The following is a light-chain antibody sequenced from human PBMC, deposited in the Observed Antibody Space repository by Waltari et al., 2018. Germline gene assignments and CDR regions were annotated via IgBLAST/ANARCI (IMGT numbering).Light chain of an antibody. J-gene: IGLJ3*02. CDR2: RND. CDR1: SSNLGNNV. V-gene: IGLV1-44*01. Sequence: QSVLTQPPSASGTPGQRFTISCSGTSSNLGNNVVNWYQQVPGTAPKLLINRNDLRPSGVPDRFSAYKSGTSASLAISGLQSEDEAEYYCASWDDSLNGHWVFGGGTKVTVL. CDR3: ASWDDSLNGHWV.